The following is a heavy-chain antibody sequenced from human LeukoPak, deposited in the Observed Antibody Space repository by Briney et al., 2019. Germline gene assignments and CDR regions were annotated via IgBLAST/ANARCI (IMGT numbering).Heavy chain of an antibody. J-gene: IGHJ4*02. CDR2: INHSGST. CDR1: GGSFSGYY. Sequence: SETLSLTCAVYGGSFSGYYWSWIRQPPGKGLEWIGEINHSGSTNYNPSLKSRVTISVDTSKNQFSLKLSSVTAADTAVYYCARDGYYYGSGSYMDYWGQGTLVTVSS. CDR3: ARDGYYYGSGSYMDY. V-gene: IGHV4-34*01. D-gene: IGHD3-10*01.